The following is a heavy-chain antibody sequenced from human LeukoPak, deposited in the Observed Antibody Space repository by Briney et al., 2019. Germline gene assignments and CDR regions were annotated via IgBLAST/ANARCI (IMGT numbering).Heavy chain of an antibody. CDR1: GGSISSGGYY. Sequence: SQTLSLTCTFSGGSISSGGYYWSWIRQHPGKGLEWIGYIYYSGSTYYNPSLKSRVTISVDTSKNQFSLKLSSVTAADTAVYYCARCLMVRNPNWFDPWGQGTLVTVSS. J-gene: IGHJ5*02. CDR3: ARCLMVRNPNWFDP. D-gene: IGHD3-10*01. V-gene: IGHV4-31*03. CDR2: IYYSGST.